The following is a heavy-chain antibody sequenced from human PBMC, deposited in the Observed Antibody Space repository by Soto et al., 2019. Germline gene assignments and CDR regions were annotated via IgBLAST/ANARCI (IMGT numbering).Heavy chain of an antibody. D-gene: IGHD3-3*01. CDR3: ARPGDDFWSGDI. V-gene: IGHV3-7*01. CDR2: IKADGSEE. Sequence: PGGSLRLSCAASGFTFRDYLMSWVRQAPGKGLEWVANIKADGSEEYYVDSVRGRFTISRDNAKKSLYLQMNTLRAEDTAVYYCARPGDDFWSGDIWGQRTMVTVSS. CDR1: GFTFRDYL. J-gene: IGHJ3*02.